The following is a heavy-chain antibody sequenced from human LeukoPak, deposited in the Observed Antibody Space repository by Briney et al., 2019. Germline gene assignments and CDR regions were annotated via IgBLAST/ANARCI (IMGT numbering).Heavy chain of an antibody. Sequence: SETLSLPCSLSGGSISTYYWSWIRQPPQEGLEWIGDIYYSGSTSYNPSLKRRVTISVDPSKNKFSLKLSSVTAADTAVYYCARSIIAAGMWAFDYWGQGSLVTVSS. D-gene: IGHD6-13*01. CDR1: GGSISTYY. CDR3: ARSIIAAGMWAFDY. J-gene: IGHJ4*02. V-gene: IGHV4-59*08. CDR2: IYYSGST.